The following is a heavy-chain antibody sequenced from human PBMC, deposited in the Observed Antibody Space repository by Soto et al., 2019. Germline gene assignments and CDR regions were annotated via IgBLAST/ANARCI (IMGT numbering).Heavy chain of an antibody. CDR1: GYTFTSYY. CDR2: INPSGGST. D-gene: IGHD5-12*01. CDR3: ATNEGRDGYSFDY. J-gene: IGHJ4*02. V-gene: IGHV1-46*01. Sequence: ASVKVSCKASGYTFTSYYMHWVRQAPGQGLEWMGIINPSGGSTSYAQKFQGRVTITADESTSTAYMELSSLTSEDTAVYYCATNEGRDGYSFDYWGQGALVTVSS.